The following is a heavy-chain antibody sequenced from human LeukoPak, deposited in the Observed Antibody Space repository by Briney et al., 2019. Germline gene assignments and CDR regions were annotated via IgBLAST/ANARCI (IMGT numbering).Heavy chain of an antibody. CDR3: AREEAKGYSYPSNFDY. J-gene: IGHJ4*02. D-gene: IGHD5-18*01. V-gene: IGHV4-39*07. Sequence: KPSETLSLTCTVSGGSISSSSYYWGWLRQPPGKGLEWIGSIYYSGSTYYNPSLKSRVTISVDTSKNQFSLKLSSVTAADTAVYYCAREEAKGYSYPSNFDYWGQGTLVTVSS. CDR2: IYYSGST. CDR1: GGSISSSSYY.